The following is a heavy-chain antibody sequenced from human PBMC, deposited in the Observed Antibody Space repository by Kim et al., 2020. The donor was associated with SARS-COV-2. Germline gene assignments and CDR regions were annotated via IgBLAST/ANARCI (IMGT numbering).Heavy chain of an antibody. CDR1: GDSMSESNYY. J-gene: IGHJ5*02. Sequence: SETLSLTCTVSGDSMSESNYYWGWIRQPPGKVLGGIAVFHYGGSTYYNPSLKSRTTMPVDTSKNQFSLNLTSVTAEATACNYLGSRKVGSWNGLDPWGQG. CDR3: GSRKVGSWNGLDP. CDR2: FHYGGST. D-gene: IGHD1-1*01. V-gene: IGHV4-39*01.